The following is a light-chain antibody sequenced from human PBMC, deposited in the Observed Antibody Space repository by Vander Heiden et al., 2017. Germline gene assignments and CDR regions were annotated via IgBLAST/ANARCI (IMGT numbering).Light chain of an antibody. Sequence: QSVLTPPPSASGTTGQRVNIPCSGSSSNIGSNSVYWCRRLPGTAPELPLSSTNQRPSGVPDRFSGAKSVTSAALAISGLRSVDEADYYCTAWDDSLSGPVFGGGTKLTVL. CDR3: TAWDDSLSGPV. J-gene: IGLJ3*02. CDR2: STN. V-gene: IGLV1-47*02. CDR1: SSNIGSNS.